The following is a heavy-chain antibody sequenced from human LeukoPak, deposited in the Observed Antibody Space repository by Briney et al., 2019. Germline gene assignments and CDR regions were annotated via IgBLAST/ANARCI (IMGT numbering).Heavy chain of an antibody. CDR3: TRGSYYDSSGYSGVRLFDY. V-gene: IGHV1-2*02. CDR2: INPNSGGT. CDR1: GYTITDYY. D-gene: IGHD3-22*01. J-gene: IGHJ4*02. Sequence: ASVKVSCKASGYTITDYYIHWVRQAPGQGLEWMGWINPNSGGTNYAQKFQGRVTMTSDTSISTAYMELSRLRSDDTALYYCTRGSYYDSSGYSGVRLFDYWGQGTPVPAPS.